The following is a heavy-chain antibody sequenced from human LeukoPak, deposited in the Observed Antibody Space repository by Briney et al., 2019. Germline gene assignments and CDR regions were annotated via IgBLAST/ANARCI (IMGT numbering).Heavy chain of an antibody. D-gene: IGHD6-19*01. J-gene: IGHJ4*02. CDR2: INTDGTVT. V-gene: IGHV3-74*01. CDR1: GFTFSKYW. Sequence: GGSLRLSCAASGFTFSKYWMLWVRPAPGKGLESVSRINTDGTVTTYADPVKGRFTVSRDNADNTMFLQMNSVRDEDTAVYYCATKQWLAPPPDSWGQGTPVTVSS. CDR3: ATKQWLAPPPDS.